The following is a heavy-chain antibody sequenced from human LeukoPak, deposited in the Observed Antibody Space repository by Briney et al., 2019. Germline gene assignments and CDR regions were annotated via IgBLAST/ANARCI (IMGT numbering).Heavy chain of an antibody. CDR3: ARFPYYFDSTGYYYFDY. V-gene: IGHV4-4*02. D-gene: IGHD3-22*01. CDR1: GGSISSSNW. J-gene: IGHJ4*02. CDR2: IYHSGST. Sequence: SETLSLTCAVSGGSISSSNWWSWVRQPPGKGLEWIGEIYHSGSTNYNPSLKSRVTISVDKSKNQFSLKLSSVTAADTAVYFCARFPYYFDSTGYYYFDYWGQGTLVIVSS.